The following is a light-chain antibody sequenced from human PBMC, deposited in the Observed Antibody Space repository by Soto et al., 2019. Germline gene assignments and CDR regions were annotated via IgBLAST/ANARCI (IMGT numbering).Light chain of an antibody. CDR1: QSVTNTY. CDR3: QQFDSSRIYS. J-gene: IGKJ2*03. Sequence: EILLTQSPGTLSLSPGETATLSCRASQSVTNTYLAWYQQRPGQSPRLIIYGGSTRATGFPDRFSGGGSGTDFTLTISRLEPEDSAVYYCHCQQFDSSRIYSFGQGTKLEI. V-gene: IGKV3-20*01. CDR2: GGS.